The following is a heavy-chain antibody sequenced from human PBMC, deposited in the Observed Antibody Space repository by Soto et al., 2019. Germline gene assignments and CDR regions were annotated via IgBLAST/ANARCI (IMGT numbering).Heavy chain of an antibody. CDR2: IYSGGST. J-gene: IGHJ6*02. D-gene: IGHD3-16*01. Sequence: GGSLRLSCAASGFTVSSNYMSWVRQAPGKGLEWVSVIYSGGSTYYADSVKGRFTISRDNSKNTLYLQMNSLRAEDTAVYYCARDSFGAADDYYGMDVWAQGTTVTVSS. CDR1: GFTVSSNY. V-gene: IGHV3-53*01. CDR3: ARDSFGAADDYYGMDV.